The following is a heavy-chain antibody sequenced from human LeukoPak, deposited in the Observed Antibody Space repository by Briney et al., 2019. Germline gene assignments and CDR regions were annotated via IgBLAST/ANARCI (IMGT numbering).Heavy chain of an antibody. J-gene: IGHJ6*03. V-gene: IGHV4-34*01. CDR1: GGSFSGYY. CDR2: INHSGST. D-gene: IGHD2-2*01. CDR3: ASGGFTSQTPMDV. Sequence: SETLSLTCAVYGGSFSGYYWSWIRQPPGKGLHWIGEINHSGSTNYNPSLKSRVTISVDTSKNQFSLKLSSVTAADTAVYYCASGGFTSQTPMDVWGKGTTVTVSS.